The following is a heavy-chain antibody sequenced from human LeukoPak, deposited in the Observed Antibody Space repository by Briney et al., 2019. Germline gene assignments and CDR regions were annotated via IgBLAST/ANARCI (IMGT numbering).Heavy chain of an antibody. CDR3: AKSTIWHETYYYDSSGYYFPHY. CDR1: GFTFSSYG. D-gene: IGHD3-22*01. Sequence: GGSLRLSCAASGFTFSSYGMSWVRQAPGKGLEWVSAISGSGGSTYYADSVKGRFTISRDNSKNTLYLQMNSLRAEDTAVYYCAKSTIWHETYYYDSSGYYFPHYWGQGTLVTVSS. V-gene: IGHV3-23*01. CDR2: ISGSGGST. J-gene: IGHJ4*02.